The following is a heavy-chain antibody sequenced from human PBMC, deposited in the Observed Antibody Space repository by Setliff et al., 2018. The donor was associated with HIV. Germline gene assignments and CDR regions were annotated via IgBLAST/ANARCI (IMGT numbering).Heavy chain of an antibody. CDR1: GLTFNNAW. D-gene: IGHD6-25*01. V-gene: IGHV3-48*04. J-gene: IGHJ4*02. CDR3: VRDTTSGWMLTS. Sequence: PGGSLRLSCTASGLTFNNAWMSWVRQAPGKGLEWISYISLDTRPIYYADSVRGRFTVSRDNAGASLFLQMNSLRAEDTAIYYCVRDTTSGWMLTSWGQGTLVTVSS. CDR2: ISLDTRPI.